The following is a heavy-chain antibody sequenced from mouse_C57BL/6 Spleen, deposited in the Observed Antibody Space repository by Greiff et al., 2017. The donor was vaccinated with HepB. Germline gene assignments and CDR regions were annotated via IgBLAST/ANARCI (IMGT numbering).Heavy chain of an antibody. Sequence: EVKLMESGEGLVKPGGSLKLSCAASGFTFSSYAMSWVRQTPEKRLEWVAYISSGGDYIYYADTVKGRFTISRDNARNTLYLQMSSLKSEDTAMYYCTRGGSNYVNYFDYWGQGTTLTVSS. CDR3: TRGGSNYVNYFDY. CDR1: GFTFSSYA. J-gene: IGHJ2*01. CDR2: ISSGGDYI. D-gene: IGHD2-5*01. V-gene: IGHV5-9-1*02.